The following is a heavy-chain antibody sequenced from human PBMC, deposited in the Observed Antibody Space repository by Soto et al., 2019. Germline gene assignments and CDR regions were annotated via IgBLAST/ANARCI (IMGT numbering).Heavy chain of an antibody. J-gene: IGHJ6*02. CDR1: GGSFSGYY. CDR2: INHSGST. Sequence: SETLSLTCAVYGGSFSGYYWSWIRQPPGKGLEWIGEINHSGSTNYNPSLRSRVTISVDTSKNQFSLKLSSVTAADTAVYYCARGSIAARPSYYYYGMDVWGQGTTVTVSS. V-gene: IGHV4-34*01. CDR3: ARGSIAARPSYYYYGMDV. D-gene: IGHD6-6*01.